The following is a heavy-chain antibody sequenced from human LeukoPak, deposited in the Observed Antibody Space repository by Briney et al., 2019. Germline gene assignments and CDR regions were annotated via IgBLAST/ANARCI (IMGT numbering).Heavy chain of an antibody. Sequence: PGGSLRLSCAASGFTVSSNYMSWVRQAPGKGLEWVSVIYSGGGTYYADSVKGRFTISRDNSKNTLYLQMNSLRAEDTAVYYCARDKDYGGPGSGYGMDVWGQGTTVTVSS. V-gene: IGHV3-53*01. CDR3: ARDKDYGGPGSGYGMDV. CDR2: IYSGGGT. J-gene: IGHJ6*02. D-gene: IGHD4-23*01. CDR1: GFTVSSNY.